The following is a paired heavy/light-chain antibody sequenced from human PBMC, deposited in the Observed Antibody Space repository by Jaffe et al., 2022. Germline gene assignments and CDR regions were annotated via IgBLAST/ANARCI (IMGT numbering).Light chain of an antibody. CDR3: MQALQTET. J-gene: IGKJ1*01. Sequence: DIVMTQSPLSLPVTPGEPASISCRSSQSLLHSNGYNYLEWYLQKPGQSPQLLIYLGSNRASGVPDRFSGSGSGTDFTLKISRVEAEDVGVYYCMQALQTETFGQGTKVEIK. V-gene: IGKV2-28*01. CDR1: QSLLHSNGYNY. CDR2: LGS.
Heavy chain of an antibody. CDR3: ATRRYGDHSSRY. CDR1: GITFSNVW. J-gene: IGHJ4*02. V-gene: IGHV3-15*01. CDR2: IKTKTDGGTS. D-gene: IGHD4-17*01. Sequence: EVQLVESGGGLVKPGGSLRLSCAVSGITFSNVWMNWVRQAPGKGLEWVGRIKTKTDGGTSDYAAPVKGRFTISRDDSENTLYLQMNSLKTEDTAVYYCATRRYGDHSSRYWGQGTLVTVSS.